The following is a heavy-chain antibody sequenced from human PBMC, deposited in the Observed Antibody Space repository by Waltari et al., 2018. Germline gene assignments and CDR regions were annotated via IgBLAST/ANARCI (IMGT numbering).Heavy chain of an antibody. V-gene: IGHV4-39*07. CDR3: ARDYGDYYFDY. Sequence: QLQLQESGPGLVKPSETLSLTCTVSGGSISSSSYYWGWIRQPPGKGLEWIGSIYYSGSTYYNPYLKSRVTISVDTSKNQFPLKLSSVTAADTVVYYCARDYGDYYFDYWGQGTLVTVSS. CDR2: IYYSGST. CDR1: GGSISSSSYY. J-gene: IGHJ4*02. D-gene: IGHD4-17*01.